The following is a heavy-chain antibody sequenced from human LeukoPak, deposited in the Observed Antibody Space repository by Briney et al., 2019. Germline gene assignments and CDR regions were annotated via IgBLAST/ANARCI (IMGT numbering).Heavy chain of an antibody. J-gene: IGHJ6*02. D-gene: IGHD4-23*01. CDR3: ARDRYGGNSVAYYYYYYGMDV. Sequence: GGSLRLSCAASGFTFSSDWMSWVRQAPGKGLECVANIKQDGSEKYYVDSVKGRFTISRDNAKNSLYLQMNSLRAEDTAVYYCARDRYGGNSVAYYYYYYGMDVWGQGTTVTVSS. V-gene: IGHV3-7*01. CDR1: GFTFSSDW. CDR2: IKQDGSEK.